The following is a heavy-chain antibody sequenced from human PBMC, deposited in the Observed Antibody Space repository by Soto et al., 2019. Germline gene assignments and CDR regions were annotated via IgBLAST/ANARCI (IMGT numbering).Heavy chain of an antibody. CDR3: AQDWVAPGLYFDS. V-gene: IGHV3-7*05. J-gene: IGHJ4*02. CDR2: IKQDGSAK. Sequence: PGGSLRLSCAASGFTFSSYWMSWVRQAPGKGLEWVGNIKQDGSAKYYVDSVKGRFTISRDNAKNTVYLQLDRLRDEDTAVYYCAQDWVAPGLYFDSWGQGTLVTVSS. D-gene: IGHD6-13*01. CDR1: GFTFSSYW.